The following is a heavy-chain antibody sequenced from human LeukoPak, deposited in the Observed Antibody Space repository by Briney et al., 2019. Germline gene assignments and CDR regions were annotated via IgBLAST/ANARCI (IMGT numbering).Heavy chain of an antibody. J-gene: IGHJ4*02. CDR2: ISAYNGKT. V-gene: IGHV1-18*01. CDR3: ARGTTLRDY. CDR1: GYTFTSYG. Sequence: ASVKVSCKASGYTFTSYGISWGRQAPGQGGERRGWISAYNGKTNYAQKLQGRVTMTTDTSTSTAYMELRSLRSDDTAVYYCARGTTLRDYWGQGTLVTVSS. D-gene: IGHD2/OR15-2a*01.